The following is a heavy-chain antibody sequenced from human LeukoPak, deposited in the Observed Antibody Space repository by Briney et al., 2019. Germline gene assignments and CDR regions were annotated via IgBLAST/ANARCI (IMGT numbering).Heavy chain of an antibody. D-gene: IGHD1-26*01. Sequence: QPGGSLRLSCAASGFTFVDYAMHWVRQAPGKGLEWVTLISGDGGSTYYADSVKGRFTISRDNSKNSLYLQMNSLRTEDTALYYCAKDMVWSGSYYDLYYYYGMDVWGQGTTVTVSS. V-gene: IGHV3-43*02. CDR3: AKDMVWSGSYYDLYYYYGMDV. CDR2: ISGDGGST. CDR1: GFTFVDYA. J-gene: IGHJ6*02.